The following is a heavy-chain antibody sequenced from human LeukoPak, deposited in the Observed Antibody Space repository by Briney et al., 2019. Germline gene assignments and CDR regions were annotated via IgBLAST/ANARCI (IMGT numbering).Heavy chain of an antibody. CDR3: ARDGRRTAMNFGMDV. CDR1: GFTFSSYA. Sequence: GASLRLSCAASGFTFSSYAMHWVRQAPGKGLEWVAVISYDGSNKYYADSVKGRFTISRDNSKNTLYLQMNSLRAEDTAVYYCARDGRRTAMNFGMDVWGQGTTVTVSS. CDR2: ISYDGSNK. D-gene: IGHD5-18*01. J-gene: IGHJ6*02. V-gene: IGHV3-30-3*01.